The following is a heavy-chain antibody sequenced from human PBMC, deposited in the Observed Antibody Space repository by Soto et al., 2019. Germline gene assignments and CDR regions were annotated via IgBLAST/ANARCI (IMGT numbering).Heavy chain of an antibody. Sequence: GASVKVSCKASGGTFSSYTISWVRQAPGQGLEWMGRIIPILGTANYAQKFQGRVTITADKSTSTAYMELSSLRSEDTAVYYCARGGSSSPYYYYYMDVWGKGTTVTVSS. CDR3: ARGGSSSPYYYYYMDV. V-gene: IGHV1-69*08. J-gene: IGHJ6*03. CDR1: GGTFSSYT. CDR2: IIPILGTA. D-gene: IGHD6-6*01.